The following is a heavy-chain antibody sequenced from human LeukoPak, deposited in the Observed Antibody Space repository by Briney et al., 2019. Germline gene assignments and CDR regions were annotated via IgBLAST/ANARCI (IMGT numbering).Heavy chain of an antibody. CDR3: ARHPTGYPNWFDS. D-gene: IGHD3-9*01. CDR1: GGSITTIPYN. Sequence: SETLSVTCTVSGGSITTIPYNWGWIRQPPGKGREWIGTISYVGTTYYEPSLKSRVTMSIDTSKNQFSLNLNSATAADTAVYYCARHPTGYPNWFDSWGQGTLVIVSS. V-gene: IGHV4-39*01. CDR2: ISYVGTT. J-gene: IGHJ5*01.